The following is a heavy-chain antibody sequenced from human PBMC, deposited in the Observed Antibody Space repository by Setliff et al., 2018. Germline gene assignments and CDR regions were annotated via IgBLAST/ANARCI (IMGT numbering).Heavy chain of an antibody. D-gene: IGHD3-22*01. CDR2: IIPMFGTP. Sequence: SVKVSCKASGATFSSYAISWVRQAPGQGLEWMGGIIPMFGTPAYAQKFQDRVTITTDESTSTTYMELSSLRSEDTAVYYCARGPQKFYSDTSGYYYDALYYYYMDVWGKGTTVTVSS. V-gene: IGHV1-69*05. J-gene: IGHJ6*03. CDR3: ARGPQKFYSDTSGYYYDALYYYYMDV. CDR1: GATFSSYA.